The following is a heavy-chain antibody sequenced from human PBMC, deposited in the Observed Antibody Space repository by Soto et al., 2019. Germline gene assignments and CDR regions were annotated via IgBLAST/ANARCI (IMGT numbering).Heavy chain of an antibody. J-gene: IGHJ4*02. CDR2: INDYGTTI. D-gene: IGHD1-1*01. CDR1: GFNLGSYW. Sequence: XGSLILSCSASGFNLGSYWMHWVRQAPGKGLVWVSRINDYGTTINYAESVEGRFTISRDDAKSEVYLQMNNLRAEDTAVYYCARGGLEPFDYWRQGDLVTVSS. V-gene: IGHV3-74*01. CDR3: ARGGLEPFDY.